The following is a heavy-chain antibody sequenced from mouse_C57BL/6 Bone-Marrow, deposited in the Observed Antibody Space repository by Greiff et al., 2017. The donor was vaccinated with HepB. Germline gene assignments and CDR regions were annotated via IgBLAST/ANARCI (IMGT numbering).Heavy chain of an antibody. Sequence: EVKLVESEGGLVQPGSSMKLSCTASGFTFSDYYMAWVRQVPEKGLEWVANINYDGSSTYYLDSLKSRFIISRDNAKNILYLQMSSLKSEDTATYYCARDRAVGDFDVWGTGTTVTVSS. CDR2: INYDGSST. V-gene: IGHV5-16*01. D-gene: IGHD3-1*01. CDR3: ARDRAVGDFDV. J-gene: IGHJ1*03. CDR1: GFTFSDYY.